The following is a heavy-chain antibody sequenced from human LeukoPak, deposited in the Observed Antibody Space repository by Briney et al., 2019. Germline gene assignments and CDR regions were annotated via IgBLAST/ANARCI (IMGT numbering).Heavy chain of an antibody. CDR3: ARAITMARGVIGPFWFDP. D-gene: IGHD3-10*01. V-gene: IGHV3-53*01. CDR2: IYSGGST. Sequence: PGGSLRLSCAASGFTVSSNYMSWVRQAPGKGLEWVSVIYSGGSTYYADSVKGRFTISRDNSKNTLYLQMNSLRAEDTAVYYCARAITMARGVIGPFWFDPWGQGTLVTVSS. CDR1: GFTVSSNY. J-gene: IGHJ5*02.